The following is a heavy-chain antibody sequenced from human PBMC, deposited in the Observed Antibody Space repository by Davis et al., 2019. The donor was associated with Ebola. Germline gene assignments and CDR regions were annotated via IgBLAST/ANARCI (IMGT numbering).Heavy chain of an antibody. J-gene: IGHJ6*02. V-gene: IGHV4-59*12. Sequence: SETLSLTCTVSGGSISSYYWSWIRQPPGKGLEWIGYIYYSGSTNYNPSLKSRVTISVDTSKNQFSLKLSSVTAADTAVYYCARVGLGRFYGMDVWGQGTTVTVSS. D-gene: IGHD3-3*01. CDR2: IYYSGST. CDR3: ARVGLGRFYGMDV. CDR1: GGSISSYY.